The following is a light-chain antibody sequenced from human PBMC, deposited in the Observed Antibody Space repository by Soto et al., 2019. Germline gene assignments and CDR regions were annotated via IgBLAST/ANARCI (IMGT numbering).Light chain of an antibody. V-gene: IGKV3-11*01. CDR2: DAT. CDR1: QSVTTY. Sequence: EIVLTQSPVTLSLSPGERATLSCRASQSVTTYLAWYQQKPGQAPRLLIYDATNRATGIPARFSGSGSGTDFTLTISSLEPDDFAVYYCQQRADWPITFGQGTRLEIK. J-gene: IGKJ5*01. CDR3: QQRADWPIT.